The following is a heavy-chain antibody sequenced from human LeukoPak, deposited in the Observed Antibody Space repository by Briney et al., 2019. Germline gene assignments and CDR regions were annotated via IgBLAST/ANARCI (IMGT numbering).Heavy chain of an antibody. CDR3: ARESRDRLDP. V-gene: IGHV3-7*01. CDR1: GFAFSSYW. CDR2: IKHDGSEK. Sequence: GGSLRLSCAASGFAFSSYWITWVRQAPGKGQEWVANIKHDGSEKYYMESVKGRFTISRVDAKNSAHLQMSALRVEDTAVYYCARESRDRLDPWGQGTLVTVSS. D-gene: IGHD1-14*01. J-gene: IGHJ5*02.